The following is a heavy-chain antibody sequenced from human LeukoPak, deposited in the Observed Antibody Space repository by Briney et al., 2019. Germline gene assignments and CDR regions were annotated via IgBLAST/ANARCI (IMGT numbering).Heavy chain of an antibody. J-gene: IGHJ5*02. V-gene: IGHV4-34*01. D-gene: IGHD3-10*01. CDR1: GGSFSGYY. CDR2: INHSGST. CDR3: ARSVLLWFGELAWFDP. Sequence: SETLSLTCAVYGGSFSGYYWSWIRQPPGKGLEWIGEINHSGSTNYNPSLKSRVTISVDTSKNQFSLKLSSVTAADTAVYYCARSVLLWFGELAWFDPWGQGTLVTVSS.